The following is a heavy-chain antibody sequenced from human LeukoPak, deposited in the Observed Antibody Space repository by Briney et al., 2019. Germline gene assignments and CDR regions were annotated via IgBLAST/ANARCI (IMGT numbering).Heavy chain of an antibody. Sequence: PGGSLRLSCAASGLTFSDYSMNWVRQAPGKGLEWVSSITSSSTYIYYADSVKGRFTISRDNAKNSLYLQMNSLRAEDTAVYYCARDLVERGFNYGRCDYWGQGTLVTVSS. CDR1: GLTFSDYS. CDR3: ARDLVERGFNYGRCDY. J-gene: IGHJ4*02. D-gene: IGHD5-18*01. V-gene: IGHV3-21*01. CDR2: ITSSSTYI.